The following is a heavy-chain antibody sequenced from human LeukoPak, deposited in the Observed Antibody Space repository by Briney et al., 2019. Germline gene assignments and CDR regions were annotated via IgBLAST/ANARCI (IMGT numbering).Heavy chain of an antibody. Sequence: PGGSLRLSCAGSGFTFITYAMSWVRQAPGKGLEWVSSISRSGNFIYYGDSVKGRFTISRDNAKNSLYLQMNSLRAEDTAVYYCARVETTGRTWGQGTLVSVSA. CDR2: ISRSGNFI. D-gene: IGHD1-14*01. J-gene: IGHJ4*02. CDR3: ARVETTGRT. V-gene: IGHV3-21*01. CDR1: GFTFITYA.